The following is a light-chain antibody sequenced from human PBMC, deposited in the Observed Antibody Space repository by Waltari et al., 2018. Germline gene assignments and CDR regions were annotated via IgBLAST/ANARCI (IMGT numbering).Light chain of an antibody. CDR2: RNN. J-gene: IGLJ1*01. CDR3: SALDSSLSGYV. Sequence: QAGLTQPPSMSKDLRQTATLTCTGHSNNVGNRGAAWLQHHQGHPPKLLSYRNNNQPSGFSERFAAYRSGNTAFLTITGLQPEDEADYYCSALDSSLSGYVFGTGTRLTVL. V-gene: IGLV10-54*02. CDR1: SNNVGNRG.